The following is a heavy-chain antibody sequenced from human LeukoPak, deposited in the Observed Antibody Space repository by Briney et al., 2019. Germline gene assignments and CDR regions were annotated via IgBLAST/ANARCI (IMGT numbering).Heavy chain of an antibody. J-gene: IGHJ4*02. V-gene: IGHV1-8*03. CDR1: GYTFSSYD. CDR3: ARGRIRGYSYGFHY. Sequence: ASVKVSCKASGYTFSSYDINWVRQATGQGLEWMGWMNPNSGNTGYAQKFQGRVTITRNTSISTAYMELSSLRSEDTAVYYCARGRIRGYSYGFHYWGQGTLVIVSS. CDR2: MNPNSGNT. D-gene: IGHD5-18*01.